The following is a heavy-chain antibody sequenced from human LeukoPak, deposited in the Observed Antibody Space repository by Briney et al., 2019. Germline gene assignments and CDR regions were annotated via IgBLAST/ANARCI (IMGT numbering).Heavy chain of an antibody. CDR2: INPSGGST. CDR1: GYSFTRYY. CDR3: ARSSAYYNEADI. D-gene: IGHD1-26*01. Sequence: GASVKVSCKTSGYSFTRYYIHWVRQAPGQGLEWMGIINPSGGSTTYAQKFQGRLTMASDTSTSTVYMELCSLRSEDTAMYYCARSSAYYNEADIWGQGTMVTVSS. V-gene: IGHV1-46*01. J-gene: IGHJ3*02.